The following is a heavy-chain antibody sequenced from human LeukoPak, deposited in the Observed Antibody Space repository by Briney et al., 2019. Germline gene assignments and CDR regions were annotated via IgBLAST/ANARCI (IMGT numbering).Heavy chain of an antibody. CDR2: IHYSGRT. J-gene: IGHJ6*03. CDR3: ARGVKFDYYYYMDV. CDR1: GGSISGYY. Sequence: SETLSLTCTVSGGSISGYYLSWIRQSPGKGLEWIAYIHYSGRTNYNPSLKSRVTISVDMSKKQFSLKLGSVTAADTAVYYCARGVKFDYYYYMDVWGKGTTVTVSS. D-gene: IGHD3-22*01. V-gene: IGHV4-59*01.